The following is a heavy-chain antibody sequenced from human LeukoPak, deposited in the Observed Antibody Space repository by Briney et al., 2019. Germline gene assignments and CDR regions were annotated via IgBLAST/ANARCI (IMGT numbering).Heavy chain of an antibody. J-gene: IGHJ4*02. CDR2: IYYSGST. Sequence: PSETLSLTCTVSGGSISSYYWSWIRQPPGKGLEWIGYIYYSGSTNYNPSLKSRVTISVDTSKNQFSLKLSSVTAADTAVYYCARGQIYYYDSSGRFDYWGQGTLVTVSS. CDR3: ARGQIYYYDSSGRFDY. V-gene: IGHV4-59*08. CDR1: GGSISSYY. D-gene: IGHD3-22*01.